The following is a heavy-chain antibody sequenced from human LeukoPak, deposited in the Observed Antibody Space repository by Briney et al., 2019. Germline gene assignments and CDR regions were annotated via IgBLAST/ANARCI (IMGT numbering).Heavy chain of an antibody. D-gene: IGHD5-12*01. CDR2: ISYDGSNK. CDR3: ARDCGYDWYYFDY. V-gene: IGHV3-30*04. Sequence: SGGSLRLSCAASGFTFSSYAMHWVRQAPGKGLEWVAVISYDGSNKYYADSVKGRFTISRDNSKNTLYLQMNSLRAEDTAVYCCARDCGYDWYYFDYWGQGTLVTVSS. CDR1: GFTFSSYA. J-gene: IGHJ4*02.